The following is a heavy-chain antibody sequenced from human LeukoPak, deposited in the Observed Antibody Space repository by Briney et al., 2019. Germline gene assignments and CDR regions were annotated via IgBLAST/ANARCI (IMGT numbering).Heavy chain of an antibody. J-gene: IGHJ5*02. V-gene: IGHV4-39*01. CDR3: ARLGDYGAYLSWFDP. CDR2: IYYSGST. D-gene: IGHD4-17*01. Sequence: SETLSLTCTVSGGSISSSSFYGGWIRQPPGKGLEWIGSIYYSGSTYYNPSLKSRVTISVDTSKNQFSLKVTSVTAADTAVYYCARLGDYGAYLSWFDPWGQGTLVTVSS. CDR1: GGSISSSSFY.